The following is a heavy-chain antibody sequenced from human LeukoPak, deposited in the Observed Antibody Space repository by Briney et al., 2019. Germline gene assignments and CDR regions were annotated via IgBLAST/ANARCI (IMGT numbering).Heavy chain of an antibody. CDR2: IIPILGIA. Sequence: ASVKVSCKASGYTFTSYGISWVRQAPGQGLEWMGRIIPILGIANYAQKFQGRVTITADKSTSTAYMELSSLRSEDTAVYYCARSSYLGSGYFFDYWGQGTLVTVSS. V-gene: IGHV1-69*04. D-gene: IGHD3-22*01. CDR3: ARSSYLGSGYFFDY. J-gene: IGHJ4*02. CDR1: GYTFTSYG.